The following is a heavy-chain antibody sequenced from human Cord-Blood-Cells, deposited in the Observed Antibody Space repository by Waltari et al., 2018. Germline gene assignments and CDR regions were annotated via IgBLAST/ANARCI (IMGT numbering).Heavy chain of an antibody. J-gene: IGHJ4*02. V-gene: IGHV1-69*09. Sequence: QVQLVQSGAEVKKPGSSVKVSCKASGGTLSSYAISRVRQAPGQGLEWMGRIIPTLHIANYEQKFQGRVTITAYKSTSTAYMELSILRSEDTAVYYCARDRYYYGFGNLVVFDYWGQGTLVTVSS. CDR2: IIPTLHIA. D-gene: IGHD3-10*01. CDR1: GGTLSSYA. CDR3: ARDRYYYGFGNLVVFDY.